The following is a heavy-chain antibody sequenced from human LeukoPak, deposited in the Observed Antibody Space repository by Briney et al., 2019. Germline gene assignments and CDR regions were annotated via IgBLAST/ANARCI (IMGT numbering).Heavy chain of an antibody. Sequence: GGSLRLSCAASGFTFSSYSMNWVRQAPGKGLEWVSSISSSSSYIYYADSVKGRFTISRDNAKNSLYLQMNSLRAEDTAVYCCARDTFPPYAFDIWGQGTMVTVSS. D-gene: IGHD2/OR15-2a*01. CDR3: ARDTFPPYAFDI. J-gene: IGHJ3*02. CDR1: GFTFSSYS. CDR2: ISSSSSYI. V-gene: IGHV3-21*01.